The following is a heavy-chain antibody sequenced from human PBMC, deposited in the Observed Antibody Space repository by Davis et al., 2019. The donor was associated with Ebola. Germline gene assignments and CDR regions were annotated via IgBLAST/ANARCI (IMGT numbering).Heavy chain of an antibody. CDR2: LHPNSGGP. D-gene: IGHD3-10*02. CDR1: GYTFTGYY. J-gene: IGHJ4*02. Sequence: AASVTVSCKASGYTFTGYYMHWVRQAPGQGLEWMGRLHPNSGGPNYAQKFQGRVTMTRDTSISTAYMELSRLRSDDAAVYYCARGRGNQYYYVPREFDYWGQGTLVTVSS. CDR3: ARGRGNQYYYVPREFDY. V-gene: IGHV1-2*06.